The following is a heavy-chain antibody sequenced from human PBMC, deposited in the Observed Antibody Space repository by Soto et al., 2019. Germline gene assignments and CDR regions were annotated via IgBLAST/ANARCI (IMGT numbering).Heavy chain of an antibody. J-gene: IGHJ4*01. Sequence: EVQLLESEGSLVQPGGSLSISCAASGFTFGNYGMVWVRQAPGKGLEWVSGVSGSGSSTYYTDSVKGRLTISRDNSKNTVYLQMDGLRAEDTAIYYCAKCLEISTSYFFDSWGHGTLVTVSS. D-gene: IGHD1-1*01. CDR2: VSGSGSST. CDR1: GFTFGNYG. CDR3: AKCLEISTSYFFDS. V-gene: IGHV3-23*01.